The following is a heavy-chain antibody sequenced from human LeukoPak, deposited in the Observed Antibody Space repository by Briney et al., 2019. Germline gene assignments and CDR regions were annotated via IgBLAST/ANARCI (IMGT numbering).Heavy chain of an antibody. D-gene: IGHD2-2*01. CDR3: ARDLPAAVD. V-gene: IGHV3-21*01. CDR2: ISRSSSDI. CDR1: GFSFSSYS. Sequence: GGSLRLSCAASGFSFSSYSMSWVRHAPGPGQERVSFISRSSSDIYYDNSAKSRFTISKDHAKNSLYLQMNSLRAEDTAVYYCARDLPAAVDWGQGTLVTVSS. J-gene: IGHJ4*02.